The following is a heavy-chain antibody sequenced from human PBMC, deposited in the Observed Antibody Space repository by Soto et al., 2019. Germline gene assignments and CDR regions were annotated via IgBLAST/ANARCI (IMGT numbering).Heavy chain of an antibody. Sequence: QVQLVQSGAEVKKPGSSVKVSCKTSGVSFNNNGIGWVRQAPGHGLEWMGGVSPPFRTSNYARKFQGRISITADASTGTVNMEVSSLTSEDTAQYYCVRVLYYGSGSYSPYGMDVWGQGTTVTVSS. CDR2: VSPPFRTS. CDR1: GVSFNNNG. J-gene: IGHJ6*02. V-gene: IGHV1-69*01. D-gene: IGHD3-10*01. CDR3: VRVLYYGSGSYSPYGMDV.